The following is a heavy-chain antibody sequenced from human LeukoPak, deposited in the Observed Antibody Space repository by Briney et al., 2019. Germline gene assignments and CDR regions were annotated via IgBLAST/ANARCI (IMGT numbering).Heavy chain of an antibody. Sequence: GGSLRLSCAASGFTFSSYDLSWVRQAPGKGLEWVSAISGSGGSTYYADSVKGRFTISRDNSENTLYLQMNSLRAEDTAVYYCARRWYGAYAYYYMDVWGKGTTVTVSS. D-gene: IGHD5-24*01. CDR3: ARRWYGAYAYYYMDV. J-gene: IGHJ6*03. V-gene: IGHV3-23*01. CDR1: GFTFSSYD. CDR2: ISGSGGST.